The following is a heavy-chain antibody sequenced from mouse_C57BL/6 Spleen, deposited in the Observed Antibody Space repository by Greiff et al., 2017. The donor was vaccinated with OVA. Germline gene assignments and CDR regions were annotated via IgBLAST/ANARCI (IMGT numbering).Heavy chain of an antibody. V-gene: IGHV1-72*01. D-gene: IGHD1-1*01. CDR3: ARGRSTTVEGVDY. CDR2: IDPNSGGT. Sequence: QVQLQQPGAELVKPGASVKLSCKASGYTFTSYWLHWVKQRPGRGLEWIGRIDPNSGGTKYNEKFKSKATLTVDKPSSTAYMQLSSLTSEDSAGYDCARGRSTTVEGVDYWGQGTTLTVSS. CDR1: GYTFTSYW. J-gene: IGHJ2*01.